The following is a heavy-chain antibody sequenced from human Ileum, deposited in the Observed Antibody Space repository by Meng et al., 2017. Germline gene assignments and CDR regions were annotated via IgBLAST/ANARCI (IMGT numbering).Heavy chain of an antibody. CDR3: AREPSFGEHDY. D-gene: IGHD3-10*01. CDR2: INPSGVST. Sequence: QVQLVQSGPEVKKPGASVKVSCKASGYTFTNYYMHWVRQAPGQGLEWMGIINPSGVSTTFAQKFQGRVTLTRDTSTSTVYMELSNLRSEDTAVYYCAREPSFGEHDYWGQGTLVTVSS. CDR1: GYTFTNYY. V-gene: IGHV1-46*01. J-gene: IGHJ4*02.